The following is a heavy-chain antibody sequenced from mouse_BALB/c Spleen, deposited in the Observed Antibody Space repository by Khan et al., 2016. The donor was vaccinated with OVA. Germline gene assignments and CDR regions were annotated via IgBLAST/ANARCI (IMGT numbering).Heavy chain of an antibody. V-gene: IGHV14-3*02. J-gene: IGHJ2*01. D-gene: IGHD2-10*02. Sequence: VQLQQSGAELVKPGASVKLSCTASGFNIKDTHMHWVKQRPEQGLEWIGRIDPANDNSKYDPRFQGKATITADTSSNTAYLHLSSLTSEDTAVYYGAPAGYGDYFDYWGQGTTLTVSS. CDR2: IDPANDNS. CDR3: APAGYGDYFDY. CDR1: GFNIKDTH.